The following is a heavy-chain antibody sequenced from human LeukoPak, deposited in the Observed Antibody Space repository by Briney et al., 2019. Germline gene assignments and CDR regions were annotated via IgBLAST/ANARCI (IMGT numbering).Heavy chain of an antibody. CDR2: TNAYDGNT. J-gene: IGHJ4*02. V-gene: IGHV1-18*01. CDR1: GYTFTSYG. CDR3: ARVPPLRYYFDH. Sequence: ASVKVSCKASGYTFTSYGIAWVRQVPGQGLEWMGWTNAYDGNTKHAQTLQGRVTMTTDTSTSTAYIELRSLRSDDTAVYYCARVPPLRYYFDHWGQGTLVTVSS. D-gene: IGHD3-16*01.